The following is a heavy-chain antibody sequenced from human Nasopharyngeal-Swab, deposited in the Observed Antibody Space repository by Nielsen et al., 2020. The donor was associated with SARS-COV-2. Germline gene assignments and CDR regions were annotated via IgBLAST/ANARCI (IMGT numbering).Heavy chain of an antibody. CDR1: GYTFTSYY. D-gene: IGHD5-18*01. CDR3: ASLAGDSYGVDP. J-gene: IGHJ5*02. CDR2: INPSGGST. Sequence: ASVKVSCKASGYTFTSYYMHWVRQAPGQGLEWMGIINPSGGSTSYAQKFQGRVTITADESTSTAYMELSSLRSEDTAVYYCASLAGDSYGVDPWGQGTLVTVSS. V-gene: IGHV1-46*01.